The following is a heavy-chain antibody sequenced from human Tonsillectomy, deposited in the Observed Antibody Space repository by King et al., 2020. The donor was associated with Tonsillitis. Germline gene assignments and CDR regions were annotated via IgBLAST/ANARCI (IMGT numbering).Heavy chain of an antibody. D-gene: IGHD4-17*01. V-gene: IGHV3-30*02. CDR1: GFTFSSYD. Sequence: VQLVESGGGVVQPGGSLRLSCAASGFTFSSYDMHWVRQAPGKGLEWVAFIRYDGSNKYYADSVKGRFTISRDNSKNTLYLQMNSLRPEDTAVYYCAKTDRATVIHFDYWGQGTLVTVSS. CDR3: AKTDRATVIHFDY. J-gene: IGHJ4*02. CDR2: IRYDGSNK.